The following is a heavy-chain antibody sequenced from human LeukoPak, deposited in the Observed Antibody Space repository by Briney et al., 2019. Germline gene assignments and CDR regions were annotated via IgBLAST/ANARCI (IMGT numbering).Heavy chain of an antibody. Sequence: QPGGSLRLSCAASGFTFSSYAMSWVRQAPGKGLEWVSGISGSGGSTYYADSVKGRFTISRDNSKNTLYLQMNSLRGEDTAVYYCAKGHPSAETQTIYFQHWGQGTLVTVSS. D-gene: IGHD3-3*01. CDR1: GFTFSSYA. J-gene: IGHJ1*01. V-gene: IGHV3-23*01. CDR3: AKGHPSAETQTIYFQH. CDR2: ISGSGGST.